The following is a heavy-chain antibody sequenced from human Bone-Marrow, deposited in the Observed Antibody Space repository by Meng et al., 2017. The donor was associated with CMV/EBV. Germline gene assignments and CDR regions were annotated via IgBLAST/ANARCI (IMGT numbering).Heavy chain of an antibody. J-gene: IGHJ4*02. V-gene: IGHV3-48*03. CDR3: ARDLMKPGIAVAGVSGFDY. D-gene: IGHD6-19*01. CDR2: ISDRGGST. CDR1: GFTFSDYE. Sequence: GESLKISCAASGFTFSDYEMNWVRQAPGRGLEWVSYISDRGGSTYYADSVKGRFTISRDNSKNSVYLQMNSLRAEDTAVYYCARDLMKPGIAVAGVSGFDYWGQGTLVTVSS.